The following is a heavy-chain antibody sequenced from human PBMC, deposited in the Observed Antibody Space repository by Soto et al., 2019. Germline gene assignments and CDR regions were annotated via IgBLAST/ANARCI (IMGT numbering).Heavy chain of an antibody. V-gene: IGHV1-69*02. J-gene: IGHJ3*02. CDR1: GGTFSSYT. CDR2: IIPILGIA. CDR3: ASFIAVAGPDAFDI. Sequence: GASVKVSCKASGGTFSSYTISWVRQAPGQGLGWMGRIIPILGIANYAQKFQGRVTITADKSTSTAYMELSSLRSEDTAVYYCASFIAVAGPDAFDIWGQGTMVTVSS. D-gene: IGHD6-19*01.